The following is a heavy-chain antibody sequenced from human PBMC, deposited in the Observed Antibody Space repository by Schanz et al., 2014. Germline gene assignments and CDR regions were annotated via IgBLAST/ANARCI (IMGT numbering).Heavy chain of an antibody. Sequence: EVQLLESGGGLVEPGGSLRLSCAASGFSFSSYAMGWVRQTRGKGLEWVAAMNESHSTIYYADSVKGRFTISSDNSKSALYLQMSSLRAEDTAVYYCAKSQGSSIDSWGQGTLVTVSS. CDR3: AKSQGSSIDS. CDR2: MNESHSTI. CDR1: GFSFSSYA. V-gene: IGHV3-23*01. D-gene: IGHD6-13*01. J-gene: IGHJ4*02.